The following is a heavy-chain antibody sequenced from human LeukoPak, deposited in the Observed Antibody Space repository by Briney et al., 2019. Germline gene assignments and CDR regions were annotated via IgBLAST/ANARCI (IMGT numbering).Heavy chain of an antibody. CDR2: ISAYTGNT. CDR3: ARDCGNCGGAPDDTFDI. Sequence: ASVKVSCKDSAYTCSTYGNSRVRQAPGQGLKWMGWISAYTGNTNYAQKVQGRVTMTTDTSTSTGYLELRSLRSDDTAVYYCARDCGNCGGAPDDTFDIWGQGTMVTVSS. CDR1: AYTCSTYG. J-gene: IGHJ3*02. V-gene: IGHV1-18*01. D-gene: IGHD2-21*01.